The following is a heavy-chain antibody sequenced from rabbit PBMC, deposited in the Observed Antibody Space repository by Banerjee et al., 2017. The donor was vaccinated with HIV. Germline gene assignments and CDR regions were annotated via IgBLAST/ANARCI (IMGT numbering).Heavy chain of an antibody. J-gene: IGHJ4*01. CDR3: ARSGYGDYGLDL. CDR2: IYPGFGIR. D-gene: IGHD1-1*01. CDR1: GFDFSSYG. Sequence: QQQLEESGGGMVKPGGTLTLTCKASGFDFSSYGISWVRQAPGKGPEWIAYIYPGFGIRNYANSVKGRFTISSDNAQNTVFLQMTSLTASDTATYFCARSGYGDYGLDLLGPGTLVTVS. V-gene: IGHV1S47*01.